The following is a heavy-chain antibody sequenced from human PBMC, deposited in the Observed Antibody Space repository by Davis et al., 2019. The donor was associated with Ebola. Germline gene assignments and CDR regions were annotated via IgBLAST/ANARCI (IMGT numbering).Heavy chain of an antibody. V-gene: IGHV1-18*04. CDR3: ARAQFPTTSDH. D-gene: IGHD1-1*01. CDR1: GYTFTSYG. CDR2: INPHNGNT. Sequence: ASVKVSCKASGYTFTSYGITWVRQAPGQGLEWMGWINPHNGNTNYAQNVQGRVNMTTDTSTSTAYMEVGILRSDDTAVYYCARAQFPTTSDHWAQGTLVTVSS. J-gene: IGHJ4*02.